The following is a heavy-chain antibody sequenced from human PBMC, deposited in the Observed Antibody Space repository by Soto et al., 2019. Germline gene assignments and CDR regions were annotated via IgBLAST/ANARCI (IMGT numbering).Heavy chain of an antibody. Sequence: GESLKISCKGSGYSFTSYWIGWVRQMPGKGLEWMGIIYPGDSDTRYSPSFQGQVTISADKSISTAYLQWSSLKASDTAMYYCARLPDYYDSSGYYYGNFDYWGQGTLVTVSS. CDR1: GYSFTSYW. D-gene: IGHD3-22*01. V-gene: IGHV5-51*01. CDR2: IYPGDSDT. CDR3: ARLPDYYDSSGYYYGNFDY. J-gene: IGHJ4*02.